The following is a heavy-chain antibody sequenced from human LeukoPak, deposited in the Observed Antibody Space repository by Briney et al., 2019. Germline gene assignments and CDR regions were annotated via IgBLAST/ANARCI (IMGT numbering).Heavy chain of an antibody. CDR2: INPNSGGT. Sequence: ASVKVSCKASGYTFTDYYLHWVRQAAGQGLEWMGWINPNSGGTNYAQTFQGRVTMNRDTSITTAYLELSRLRSDDTAVYYCARIGYNHYFDYWGQGTLVSVSS. J-gene: IGHJ4*02. D-gene: IGHD5-24*01. CDR3: ARIGYNHYFDY. CDR1: GYTFTDYY. V-gene: IGHV1-2*02.